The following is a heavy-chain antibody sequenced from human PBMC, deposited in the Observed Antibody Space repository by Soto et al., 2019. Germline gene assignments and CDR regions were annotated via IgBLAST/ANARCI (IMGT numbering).Heavy chain of an antibody. V-gene: IGHV3-33*01. CDR3: ARGAYYYDSSGPWGWFQH. Sequence: PGGSLRLSCAASGFTFSSYGMHWVRQAPGKGLEWVAVIWYDGSNKYYADSVKGRFTISRDNSKNTLYLQMNSLRAEDTAVYYCARGAYYYDSSGPWGWFQHWGQGTLVTVSS. J-gene: IGHJ1*01. CDR2: IWYDGSNK. D-gene: IGHD3-22*01. CDR1: GFTFSSYG.